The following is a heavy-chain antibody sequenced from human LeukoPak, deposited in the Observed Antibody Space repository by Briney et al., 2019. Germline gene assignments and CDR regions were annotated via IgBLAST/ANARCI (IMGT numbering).Heavy chain of an antibody. CDR3: AGGPPGHFWSGSGWSWFDR. J-gene: IGHJ5*02. CDR1: GGSISSYY. V-gene: IGHV4-4*09. CDR2: IYTSGST. D-gene: IGHD3-3*02. Sequence: SETLSLTCTVSGGSISSYYWSWIRQPPGKGLEWIGYIYTSGSTNYNPSLKSRVTISVDTSKNQFSLKLSSVTAADTAVYYCAGGPPGHFWSGSGWSWFDRWGQGTLVTVSS.